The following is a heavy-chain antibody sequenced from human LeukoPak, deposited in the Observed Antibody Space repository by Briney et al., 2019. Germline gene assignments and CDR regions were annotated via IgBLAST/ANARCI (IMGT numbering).Heavy chain of an antibody. Sequence: ASVKVSCKASGYTFTGYYMHWVRQAPGQGLEWMGWINPNSGGTNYAQKFQGRVTMTRDTSITTAYMELSSLRSDDTAVYYCARDSSYSSTWYLGYYFDYWGQGTLVTVSS. V-gene: IGHV1-2*02. CDR2: INPNSGGT. J-gene: IGHJ4*02. CDR3: ARDSSYSSTWYLGYYFDY. D-gene: IGHD6-13*01. CDR1: GYTFTGYY.